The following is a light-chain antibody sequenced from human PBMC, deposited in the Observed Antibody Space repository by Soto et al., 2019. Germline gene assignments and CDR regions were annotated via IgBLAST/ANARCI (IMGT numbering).Light chain of an antibody. V-gene: IGLV2-8*01. J-gene: IGLJ1*01. CDR3: SSYAGTNNPPYV. CDR1: SSDVGGYNY. Sequence: ALTQPPSASGSPGQSVTISCTGTSSDVGGYNYVSWYQQHPGKAPKLMIYEVSKRPSGVPDRFSGSKSGNTASLTVSGLQAEDEADYYCSSYAGTNNPPYVFGTGTKVTVL. CDR2: EVS.